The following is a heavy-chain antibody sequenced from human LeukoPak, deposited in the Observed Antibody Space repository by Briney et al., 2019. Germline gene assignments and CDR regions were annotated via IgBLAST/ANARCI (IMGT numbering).Heavy chain of an antibody. V-gene: IGHV3-23*01. CDR1: GFTFSSYA. J-gene: IGHJ4*02. CDR2: ISGSGGST. D-gene: IGHD2-2*01. Sequence: GSLRLSCAASGFTFSSYAMTWVRQAPGKGLEWVSAISGSGGSTYYADSVKGRFTISRDNSKNTLYVQMNSLRAEDTAVYYCAKENPSPNSSSCLDYWGQGTLVTVSS. CDR3: AKENPSPNSSSCLDY.